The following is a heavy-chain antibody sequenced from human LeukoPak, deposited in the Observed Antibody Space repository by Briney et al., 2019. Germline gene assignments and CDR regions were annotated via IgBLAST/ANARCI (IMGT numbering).Heavy chain of an antibody. CDR2: ISGSGGST. D-gene: IGHD5-12*01. CDR3: ARGRARGYIFDY. CDR1: GFTFSSYA. V-gene: IGHV3-23*01. Sequence: GGSLRLSCAASGFTFSSYAMSWVRQAPGKGLEWVSAISGSGGSTYYADSVKGRFTISRDNSKNTLYLQMNSLRAEDTAVYYCARGRARGYIFDYWGQGTLVTVSS. J-gene: IGHJ4*02.